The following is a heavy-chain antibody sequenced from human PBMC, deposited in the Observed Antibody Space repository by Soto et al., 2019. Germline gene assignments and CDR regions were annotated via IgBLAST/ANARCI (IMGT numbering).Heavy chain of an antibody. Sequence: EVQLVESGGVLVQPGGSLRLSCAVSGFTFSDHYMDWVRQVPGKGMEWVARSKQKPERFATEYAASVKDRFVISRDSSWDSLYLQRNGLKVEDTARYYCARSGGPYDPIDWWGQGTLVNVTS. CDR1: GFTFSDHY. V-gene: IGHV3-72*01. D-gene: IGHD3-3*01. CDR3: ARSGGPYDPIDW. CDR2: SKQKPERFAT. J-gene: IGHJ4*02.